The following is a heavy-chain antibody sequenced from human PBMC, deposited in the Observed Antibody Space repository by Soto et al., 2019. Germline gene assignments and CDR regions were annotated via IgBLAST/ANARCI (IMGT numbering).Heavy chain of an antibody. CDR3: ARSDHGDYTPYDY. CDR1: GGSISIGDYY. J-gene: IGHJ4*02. D-gene: IGHD4-17*01. Sequence: QVQLQESGPGLVKPSQTLSLTCTVSGGSISIGDYYWSWIRQPPGKGLEWIGYIYYSGSTYYNPSLKSRVTISVDTSKNQFSLKLSSVTAADTAVYYCARSDHGDYTPYDYWGQGTLVTVSS. CDR2: IYYSGST. V-gene: IGHV4-30-4*01.